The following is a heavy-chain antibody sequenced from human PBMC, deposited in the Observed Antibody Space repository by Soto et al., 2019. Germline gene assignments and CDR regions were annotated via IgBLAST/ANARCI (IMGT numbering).Heavy chain of an antibody. J-gene: IGHJ6*02. CDR2: IYSGGST. V-gene: IGHV3-53*01. CDR1: GSTVSSNY. CDR3: ARSDIVVVPAAPLDV. D-gene: IGHD2-2*01. Sequence: LRLSCAASGSTVSSNYMSWVRQAPGKGLEWVSVIYSGGSTYYADSVKGRFTISRDNSKNTLYLQMNSLRAEDTAVYYCARSDIVVVPAAPLDVWGQGTTVTVSS.